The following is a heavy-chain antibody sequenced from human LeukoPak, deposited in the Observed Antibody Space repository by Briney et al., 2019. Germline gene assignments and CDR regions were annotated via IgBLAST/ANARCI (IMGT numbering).Heavy chain of an antibody. Sequence: ASVKVSCKASGYTFTSYDINWVRQATGQGLEWIGYMNPNTGNTVYAQKFQGRVTMTGDTSISTAYMELSSLTSEDTAVYYCARDSPYGSGSYLFDPWGQGTLVTVSS. V-gene: IGHV1-8*01. CDR3: ARDSPYGSGSYLFDP. J-gene: IGHJ5*02. CDR1: GYTFTSYD. CDR2: MNPNTGNT. D-gene: IGHD3-10*01.